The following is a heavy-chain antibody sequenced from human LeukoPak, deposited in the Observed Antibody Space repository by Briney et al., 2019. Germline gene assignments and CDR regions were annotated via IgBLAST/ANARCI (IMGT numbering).Heavy chain of an antibody. CDR2: INHSGST. D-gene: IGHD6-13*01. J-gene: IGHJ4*02. V-gene: IGHV4-34*01. CDR1: GGSFSDYY. Sequence: SETLSLTCAVYGGSFSDYYWSWIRQPPGKGLEWIGEINHSGSTDCSPSLKSRVTISVDTSKNQFSLKLSSVTAADTAVYYCARGGGSSWYVDYWGQGTLVTVSS. CDR3: ARGGGSSWYVDY.